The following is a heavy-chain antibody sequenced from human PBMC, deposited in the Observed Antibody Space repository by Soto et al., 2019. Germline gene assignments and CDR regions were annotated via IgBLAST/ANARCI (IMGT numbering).Heavy chain of an antibody. CDR3: PREDDGGDSLDV. D-gene: IGHD2-21*02. Sequence: WTWIRQSPGKGLEWIGYIHHSGSILYNPSLKSRVTISVDTSKNQFSLHLTSVTAADTAVYFCPREDDGGDSLDVWGQGTTVTVSS. J-gene: IGHJ6*02. V-gene: IGHV4-30-4*08. CDR2: IHHSGSI.